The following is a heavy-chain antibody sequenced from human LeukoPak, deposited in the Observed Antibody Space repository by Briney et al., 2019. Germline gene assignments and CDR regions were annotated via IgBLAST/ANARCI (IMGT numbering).Heavy chain of an antibody. Sequence: PGGSLRLSCAASGFSFSSYWMSWLRQAPGKGLEWVANINEDGSEKYYVDSVEGRFTISRVNAKNSLYLQMNSLRAEDTAVYYCATELAVAGTFDYWGQGTLVTVSS. J-gene: IGHJ4*02. V-gene: IGHV3-7*02. CDR1: GFSFSSYW. CDR3: ATELAVAGTFDY. D-gene: IGHD6-19*01. CDR2: INEDGSEK.